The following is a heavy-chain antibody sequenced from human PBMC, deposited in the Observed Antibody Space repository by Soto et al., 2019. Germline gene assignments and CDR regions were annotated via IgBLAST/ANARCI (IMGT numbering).Heavy chain of an antibody. Sequence: PGESLKISCKGSGYSFTSYWIGWVRQMPGKGLEWMGIIYPGDSDTRYSPSFQGRFTISRENSKNTLYLQMNSLRAEDTAVYYCAYSSTPFDYWGQGTLVTVSS. V-gene: IGHV5-51*01. CDR1: GYSFTSYW. D-gene: IGHD6-13*01. CDR3: AYSSTPFDY. J-gene: IGHJ4*02. CDR2: IYPGDSDT.